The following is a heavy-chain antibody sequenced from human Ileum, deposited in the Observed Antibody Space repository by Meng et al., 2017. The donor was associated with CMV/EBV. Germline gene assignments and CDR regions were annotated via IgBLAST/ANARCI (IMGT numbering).Heavy chain of an antibody. CDR2: ISSSDGRT. D-gene: IGHD2-2*01. CDR1: GFTFGTYA. V-gene: IGHV3-23*01. CDR3: AREGCSSTSCYYYYYGMDV. Sequence: GESLKISCAASGFTFGTYAMCGVRQAPGKGPEWVSAISSSDGRTSYADSVRGRFTISRDNAKNSLYLQMNSLRAEDTAVYYCAREGCSSTSCYYYYYGMDVWGQGTTVTVSS. J-gene: IGHJ6*02.